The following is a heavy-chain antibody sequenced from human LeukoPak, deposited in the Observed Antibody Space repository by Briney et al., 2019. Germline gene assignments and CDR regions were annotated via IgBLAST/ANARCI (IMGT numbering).Heavy chain of an antibody. CDR3: AKLHRLGGQVITSYFDY. Sequence: GGSLRLSCAASGFTFSSYAMSWVRQAPGKGLEWVSAISGSGGSTYYADSVKGRFTISRDNSKNTLYLQMNSLRAEDTAVYYCAKLHRLGGQVITSYFDYWGQGTLVTVSS. V-gene: IGHV3-23*01. CDR2: ISGSGGST. J-gene: IGHJ4*02. D-gene: IGHD3-16*01. CDR1: GFTFSSYA.